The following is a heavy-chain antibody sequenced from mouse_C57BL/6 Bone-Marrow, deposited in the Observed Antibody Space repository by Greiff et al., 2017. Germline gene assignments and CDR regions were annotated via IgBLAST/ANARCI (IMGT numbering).Heavy chain of an antibody. CDR1: GYTFTSYW. Sequence: VQLKQPGTELVKPGASVKLSCKASGYTFTSYWMHWVKQRPGQGLEWIGNINPSNGGTNYNEKFKSKATLTVDKSSSTAYMQLSSLTSEDSAVYYCARNPLYGSSPYWYFDVWGTGTTVTVAS. V-gene: IGHV1-53*01. J-gene: IGHJ1*03. D-gene: IGHD1-1*01. CDR3: ARNPLYGSSPYWYFDV. CDR2: INPSNGGT.